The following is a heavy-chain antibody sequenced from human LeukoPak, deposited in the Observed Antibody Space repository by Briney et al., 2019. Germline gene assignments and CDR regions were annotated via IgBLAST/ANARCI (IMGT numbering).Heavy chain of an antibody. CDR2: IYYSGST. D-gene: IGHD1-26*01. CDR3: ARAEGSYIFDY. V-gene: IGHV4-59*11. Sequence: SETLSLTCTVSGGSISSHYWSWNRQPPGKGLEWIGYIYYSGSTNYNPSLKSRVTISVDTSKNQFSLKLSSVTAADTAVYYCARAEGSYIFDYWGQGTLVTVSS. J-gene: IGHJ4*02. CDR1: GGSISSHY.